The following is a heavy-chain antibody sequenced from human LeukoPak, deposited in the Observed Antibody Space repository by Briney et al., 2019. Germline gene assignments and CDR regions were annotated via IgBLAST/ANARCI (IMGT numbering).Heavy chain of an antibody. Sequence: GESLKISCQGSGYRFTSYWIGWVRPMPGKGLEWMGIIYPGDSDTRYSPSFQGQVTISADKSISTAYLQWSSLKASDTAMYYCARRLRDYGWFDPWGQGTLVTVSS. CDR1: GYRFTSYW. V-gene: IGHV5-51*01. D-gene: IGHD4-17*01. CDR3: ARRLRDYGWFDP. J-gene: IGHJ5*02. CDR2: IYPGDSDT.